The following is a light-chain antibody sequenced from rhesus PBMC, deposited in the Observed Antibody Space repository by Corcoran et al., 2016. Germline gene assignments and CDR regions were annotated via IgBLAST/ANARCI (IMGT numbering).Light chain of an antibody. CDR2: AAS. CDR1: QTISRY. CDR3: QQHDSHPYS. V-gene: IGKV1-44*03. Sequence: DIQMTQSPSSLSASVGDRVTITCRASQTISRYLAWYQQKPRNVPKLLFYAASTLQSGVPSRFSGSGTGTDFTLTISSLQPEDFASYYCQQHDSHPYSFGQGTKVEIK. J-gene: IGKJ2*01.